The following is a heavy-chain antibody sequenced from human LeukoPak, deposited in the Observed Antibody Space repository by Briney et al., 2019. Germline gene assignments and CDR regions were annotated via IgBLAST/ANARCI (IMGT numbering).Heavy chain of an antibody. CDR2: IYSGGST. CDR3: ARLNEQWLGFNWFDP. CDR1: GFTVSSNY. V-gene: IGHV3-66*01. J-gene: IGHJ5*02. Sequence: PGGSLRLSCAASGFTVSSNYMSWVRQAPGRGLEWVSVIYSGGSTYYADSVKGRFTISRDNSKNTLYLQMNSLRAEDTAVYYCARLNEQWLGFNWFDPWGQGTLVTVSS. D-gene: IGHD6-19*01.